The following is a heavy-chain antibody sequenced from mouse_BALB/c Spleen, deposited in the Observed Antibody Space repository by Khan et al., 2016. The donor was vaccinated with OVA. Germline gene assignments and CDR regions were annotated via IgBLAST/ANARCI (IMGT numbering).Heavy chain of an antibody. Sequence: QVQLKESGPGLVAPSQSLSITCTISGFSLTSYGVHWVRQPPGKGLEWLVVIWSDGSTAYNSPLNYRLSISKDNYKSQAFLKMNSLQTDDTAMYYCARQPYCHYAFLDYWGQGTSVTVSS. J-gene: IGHJ4*01. CDR1: GFSLTSYG. V-gene: IGHV2-6-1*01. CDR2: IWSDGST. CDR3: ARQPYCHYAFLDY. D-gene: IGHD2-4*01.